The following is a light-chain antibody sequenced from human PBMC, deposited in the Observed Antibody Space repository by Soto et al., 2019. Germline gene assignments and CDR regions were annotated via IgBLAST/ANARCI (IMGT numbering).Light chain of an antibody. CDR3: QQYNTWPLT. CDR2: SAS. Sequence: EIVMTQSPATLSVSPGEGATLSCRAGQSVNSNLAWFQQKPGQAPRLLIYSASTRATGIPARFTGSGSGTEFTITISSLMSEDSAVYYCQQYNTWPLTFGGGTKVEIK. CDR1: QSVNSN. V-gene: IGKV3-15*01. J-gene: IGKJ4*01.